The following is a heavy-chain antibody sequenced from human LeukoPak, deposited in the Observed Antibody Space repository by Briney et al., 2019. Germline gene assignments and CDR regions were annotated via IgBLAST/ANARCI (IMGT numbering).Heavy chain of an antibody. CDR3: AREAHHWNDPDNLDY. CDR1: GFTFSDYY. V-gene: IGHV3-11*04. Sequence: KPGGSLRLSCAASGFTFSDYYMRWIRQAPGKGLEGVSYISSSGSTIYYADSVKGRFTISRDNAKNSLYLQMNSLIVEDTAVYYCAREAHHWNDPDNLDYWGQGVLVTVSS. CDR2: ISSSGSTI. J-gene: IGHJ4*02. D-gene: IGHD1-1*01.